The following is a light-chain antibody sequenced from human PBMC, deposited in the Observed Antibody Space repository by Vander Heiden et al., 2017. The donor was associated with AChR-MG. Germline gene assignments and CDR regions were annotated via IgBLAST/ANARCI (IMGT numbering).Light chain of an antibody. CDR3: SSYTSSSTGV. J-gene: IGLJ3*02. Sequence: QSALTQPASVSGSPGQSITISCTGTSSAVGGYNYVSWYQQHPGKAPNLMIYDVSNRPAGVSNRFSGSKSGNTASLTSSGLQAEDEADYDCSSYTSSSTGVFGGGTKLTVL. CDR1: SSAVGGYNY. CDR2: DVS. V-gene: IGLV2-14*03.